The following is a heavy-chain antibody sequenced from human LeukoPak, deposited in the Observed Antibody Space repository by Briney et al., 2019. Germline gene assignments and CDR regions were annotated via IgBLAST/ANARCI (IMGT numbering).Heavy chain of an antibody. Sequence: SSETLSLTCTVSDDSITMYYWTWIRQPPGKGLEWIGYVDHTGSTKFNPSLNGRVSISRDTSKNLFSLRLRSVTAADTAVYYCARGIRRYRYYYYYMDVWGKGTTVTVSS. CDR1: DDSITMYY. CDR3: ARGIRRYRYYYYYMDV. D-gene: IGHD1-1*01. CDR2: VDHTGST. V-gene: IGHV4-59*12. J-gene: IGHJ6*03.